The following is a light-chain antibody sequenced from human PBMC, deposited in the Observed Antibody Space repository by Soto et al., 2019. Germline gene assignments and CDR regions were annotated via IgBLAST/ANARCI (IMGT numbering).Light chain of an antibody. J-gene: IGKJ1*01. Sequence: DIQMTQSPSTLSASVGDRVTITCRASQSISSWLAWYQQKPGKAPKLLIYKASSLESGVQSRFSGSGSGTEFTLTISSLQPDDFATYYCKQYNSYWTFGQGTKVEIK. V-gene: IGKV1-5*03. CDR2: KAS. CDR3: KQYNSYWT. CDR1: QSISSW.